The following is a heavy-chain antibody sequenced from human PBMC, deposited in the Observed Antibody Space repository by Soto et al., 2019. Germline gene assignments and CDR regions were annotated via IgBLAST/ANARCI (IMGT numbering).Heavy chain of an antibody. Sequence: VQLLESGGGLVRPGGSLRLSCAASGFPFRSYAMGWVRQAPGKGLEWISVISGSGEITLYTDSVKGRFTISRDFSNNTLSLQMNSLRADDTAIYYCGKARYLLVDQPLYFESWGQGTLVTVSS. D-gene: IGHD3-9*01. J-gene: IGHJ4*02. V-gene: IGHV3-23*01. CDR3: GKARYLLVDQPLYFES. CDR1: GFPFRSYA. CDR2: ISGSGEIT.